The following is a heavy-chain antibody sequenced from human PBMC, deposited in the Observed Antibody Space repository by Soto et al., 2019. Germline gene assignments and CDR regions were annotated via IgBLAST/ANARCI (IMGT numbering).Heavy chain of an antibody. J-gene: IGHJ4*02. V-gene: IGHV3-30-3*01. CDR3: ATYTAMVSRLDY. Sequence: GGSLRLSCAASGFTFSSYAMHWVRQAPGKGLEWVAVISYDGSNKYYADSVKGRFTISRDNSKNTLYLQMNSLRAEDTAVYYCATYTAMVSRLDYWGQGTLVTVSS. CDR1: GFTFSSYA. CDR2: ISYDGSNK. D-gene: IGHD5-18*01.